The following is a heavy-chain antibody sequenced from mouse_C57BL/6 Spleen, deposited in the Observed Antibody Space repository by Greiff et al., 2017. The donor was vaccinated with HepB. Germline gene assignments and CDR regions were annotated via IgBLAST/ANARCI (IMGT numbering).Heavy chain of an antibody. CDR2: IDPSDSYT. Sequence: QVQLQQPGAELVMPGASVKLSCKASGYTFTSYWMHWVKQRPGQGLEWIGEIDPSDSYTNYNQKFKGKSTLTVDKSSSTAYRQLSSLTSEDSAVYYCERRGAYYFDYWGQGTTLTVSS. CDR1: GYTFTSYW. CDR3: ERRGAYYFDY. J-gene: IGHJ2*01. V-gene: IGHV1-69*01.